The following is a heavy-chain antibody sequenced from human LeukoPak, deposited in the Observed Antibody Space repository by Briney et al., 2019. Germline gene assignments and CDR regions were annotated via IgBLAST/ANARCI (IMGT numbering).Heavy chain of an antibody. CDR1: GYSFTSYW. J-gene: IGHJ3*02. V-gene: IGHV5-51*01. Sequence: GESLKTSCKGSGYSFTSYWIGWVRQMPGKGLEWMGIIYPGDSDTRYSPSFQGQVTISADKSISTAYLQWSSLKASDTAMYYCARQAVATVDAFDIWGQGTMVTVSS. D-gene: IGHD5-12*01. CDR3: ARQAVATVDAFDI. CDR2: IYPGDSDT.